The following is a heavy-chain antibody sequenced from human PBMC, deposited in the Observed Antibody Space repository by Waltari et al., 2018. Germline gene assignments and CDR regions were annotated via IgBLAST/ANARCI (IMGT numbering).Heavy chain of an antibody. CDR2: FDPEDGET. J-gene: IGHJ4*02. CDR3: ATSPIVGALFDY. CDR1: GYTITELS. V-gene: IGHV1-24*01. Sequence: QVQLVQSGAEVKKPGASVKVSCKVSGYTITELSIHWVRQAPGKGLEWMGGFDPEDGETIYAQKFQGRVTMTEDTATDTAYMELSSLRSEDTAVYYCATSPIVGALFDYWGQGTLVTVSS. D-gene: IGHD1-26*01.